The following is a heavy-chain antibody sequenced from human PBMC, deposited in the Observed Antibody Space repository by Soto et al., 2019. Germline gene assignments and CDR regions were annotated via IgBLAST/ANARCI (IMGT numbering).Heavy chain of an antibody. CDR1: GYNLPSYY. J-gene: IGHJ4*02. V-gene: IGHV1-46*01. Sequence: GASMEVSRKASGYNLPSYYLQWVRQAPGQGLEWMGIINPSGGSTNYAQKLQGRVTMTRDTSTSTVYMELSSLRSEDTAVYYCAREVERGSSYGYLEYWGQGTLVTVSS. CDR2: INPSGGST. D-gene: IGHD5-18*01. CDR3: AREVERGSSYGYLEY.